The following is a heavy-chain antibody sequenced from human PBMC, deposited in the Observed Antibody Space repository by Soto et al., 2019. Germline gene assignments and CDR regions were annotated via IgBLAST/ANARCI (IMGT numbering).Heavy chain of an antibody. CDR1: GFTSSRYA. CDR2: IRGNGDPP. V-gene: IGHV3-64D*06. J-gene: IGHJ4*02. D-gene: IGHD3-10*01. CDR3: VKSRGGNYFDSFY. Sequence: GGSLRLSCSASGFTSSRYAMHWVRQAPGKGLEYVSGIRGNGDPPFYADSVKGRFTISRDNSKNTLYLQMSSLSADDTAVYYCVKSRGGNYFDSFYWGQGALGTVSS.